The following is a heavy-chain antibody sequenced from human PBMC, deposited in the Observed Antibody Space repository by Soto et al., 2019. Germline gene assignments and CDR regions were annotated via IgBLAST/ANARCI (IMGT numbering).Heavy chain of an antibody. J-gene: IGHJ6*03. V-gene: IGHV4-59*01. D-gene: IGHD2-2*01. CDR1: GGSISSYY. Sequence: ETLSLTCTGSGGSISSYYWSWIRQPPGKGLEWIGYIYYSGSTNYNPSLKSRVTISVDTSKNQFSLKLSSVTAADTAVYYCARESVQEGQYCSSTSCYAYYYYYMDVWGKGTTVTVSS. CDR3: ARESVQEGQYCSSTSCYAYYYYYMDV. CDR2: IYYSGST.